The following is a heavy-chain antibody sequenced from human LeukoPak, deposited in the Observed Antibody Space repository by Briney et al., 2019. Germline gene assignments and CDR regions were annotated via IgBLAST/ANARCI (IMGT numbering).Heavy chain of an antibody. CDR3: ARDSPRGGFDP. D-gene: IGHD3-10*01. V-gene: IGHV3-33*01. CDR1: GFTFSSYG. Sequence: PGRSLRLSCAASGFTFSSYGMHWVRQAPGKGLEWVAVIWYDGSNKYYADSVKGRFTISRDNSKNTLYLQMNSLRAEDTAVYYCARDSPRGGFDPWGQGTLVTVSS. J-gene: IGHJ5*02. CDR2: IWYDGSNK.